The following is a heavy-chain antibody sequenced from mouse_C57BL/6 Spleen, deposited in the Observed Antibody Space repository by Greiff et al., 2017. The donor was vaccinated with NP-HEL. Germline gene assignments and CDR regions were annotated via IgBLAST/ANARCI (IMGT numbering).Heavy chain of an antibody. CDR3: ARASYYYGSSYFAY. CDR2: ISSGSSTI. Sequence: EVQGVESGGGLVKPGGSLKLSCAASGFTFSDYGMHWVRQAPEKGLEWVAYISSGSSTIYYADTVKGRFTISRDNAKNTLFLQMTSLRSEDTAMYYCARASYYYGSSYFAYWGQGTLVTVSA. J-gene: IGHJ3*01. CDR1: GFTFSDYG. V-gene: IGHV5-17*01. D-gene: IGHD1-1*01.